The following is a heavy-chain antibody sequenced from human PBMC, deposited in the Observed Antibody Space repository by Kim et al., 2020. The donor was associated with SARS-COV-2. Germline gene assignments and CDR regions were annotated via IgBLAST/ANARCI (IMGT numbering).Heavy chain of an antibody. D-gene: IGHD6-19*01. Sequence: ASVKVSCKASGYTFTSYAMHWVRQAPGQRLEWMGWINAGNGNTKYSQKFQGRVTITRDTSASTAYMELSSLRSEDTAVYYCAGAVAGHYYYYGMDVWGQGTTVTVSS. J-gene: IGHJ6*02. CDR1: GYTFTSYA. V-gene: IGHV1-3*01. CDR2: INAGNGNT. CDR3: AGAVAGHYYYYGMDV.